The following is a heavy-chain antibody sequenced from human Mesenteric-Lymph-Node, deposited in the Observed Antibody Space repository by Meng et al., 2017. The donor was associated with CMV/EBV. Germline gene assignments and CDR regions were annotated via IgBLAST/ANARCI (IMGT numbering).Heavy chain of an antibody. CDR3: AKDLRDYGNDH. CDR2: IYSGGSSI. J-gene: IGHJ4*02. D-gene: IGHD4/OR15-4a*01. CDR1: GFTFSNCA. Sequence: LSCAASGFTFSNCAMSWVSQAPGKGPEWVSIIYSGGSSIIYADSVRGRFTISRDDSKNTLYLQMNSLRVEDTAVYYCAKDLRDYGNDHWGQGTLVTVSS. V-gene: IGHV3-23*03.